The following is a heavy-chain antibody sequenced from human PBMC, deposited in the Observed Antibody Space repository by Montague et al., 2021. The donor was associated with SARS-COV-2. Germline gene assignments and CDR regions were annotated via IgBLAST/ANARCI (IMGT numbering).Heavy chain of an antibody. V-gene: IGHV4-59*01. Sequence: SETLSLTCEVSGDSISSCYWSWIRQSPGKGLEWIGYVHYTGSTEYNPSLKTRVTLSLDTPRNHFSLKLRSVTAADTAVYYCARAQNTCFIANCVNYFEAWGLGALVTVSS. CDR1: GDSISSCY. CDR2: VHYTGST. J-gene: IGHJ4*02. D-gene: IGHD1-1*01. CDR3: ARAQNTCFIANCVNYFEA.